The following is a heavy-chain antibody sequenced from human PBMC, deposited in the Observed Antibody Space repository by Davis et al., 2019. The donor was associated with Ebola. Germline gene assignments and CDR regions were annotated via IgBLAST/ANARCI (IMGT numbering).Heavy chain of an antibody. J-gene: IGHJ6*02. V-gene: IGHV3-21*04. CDR1: GFTFSSYS. D-gene: IGHD3-3*01. CDR3: ANRNNFWSGYFYYGFDV. Sequence: GESLKISCAASGFTFSSYSMNWVRQAPGKGLEWVSSISSSSSYIYYADSVKGRFTISRDNAKNSLYLQMNSLRAEDTAVYYCANRNNFWSGYFYYGFDVWGQGTTVTVSS. CDR2: ISSSSSYI.